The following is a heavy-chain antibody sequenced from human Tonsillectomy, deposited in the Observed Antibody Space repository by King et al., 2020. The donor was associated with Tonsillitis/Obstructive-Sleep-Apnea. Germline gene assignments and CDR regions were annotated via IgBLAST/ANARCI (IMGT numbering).Heavy chain of an antibody. CDR1: GFTFSSYS. Sequence: VQLVESGGGLVKPGGSLRLSCAASGFTFSSYSMNWVRQAPGKGLEWVSSISSSSSYIYYADSVKGRFTISRDNAKNSLYLQMNSLRAEDTAVYYCARDKGGSGSYYGAAFDIWGQGTMVTVSS. D-gene: IGHD1-26*01. CDR2: ISSSSSYI. CDR3: ARDKGGSGSYYGAAFDI. J-gene: IGHJ3*02. V-gene: IGHV3-21*01.